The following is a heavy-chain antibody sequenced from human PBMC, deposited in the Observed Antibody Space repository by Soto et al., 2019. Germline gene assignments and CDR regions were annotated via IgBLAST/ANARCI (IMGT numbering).Heavy chain of an antibody. Sequence: GGSLRLSCAASGFTFSSYGMHWVRQAPGKGLEWVAVIWYDGSNKYYADSVKGRFTISRDNSKNTLYLQMNSLRAEDTAVYYCARGETYYDILTGYYTPYYYYGMDVWGQGT. CDR3: ARGETYYDILTGYYTPYYYYGMDV. J-gene: IGHJ6*02. CDR2: IWYDGSNK. D-gene: IGHD3-9*01. CDR1: GFTFSSYG. V-gene: IGHV3-33*01.